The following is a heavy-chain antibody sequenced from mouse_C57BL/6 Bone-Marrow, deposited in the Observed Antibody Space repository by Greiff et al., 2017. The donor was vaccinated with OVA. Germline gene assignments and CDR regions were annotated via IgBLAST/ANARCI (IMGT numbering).Heavy chain of an antibody. J-gene: IGHJ3*01. Sequence: EVQVVESGGGLVQSGRSLRLSCATSGFTFSDFYMEWVRQAPGKGLEWIAASRNKANDYTTEYSASVKGRFIVARDTSQSILYLQMHALRAEDTAIYYCARDKDSLPFAYWGQGTPVSVSA. V-gene: IGHV7-1*01. CDR2: SRNKANDYTT. CDR1: GFTFSDFY. CDR3: ARDKDSLPFAY.